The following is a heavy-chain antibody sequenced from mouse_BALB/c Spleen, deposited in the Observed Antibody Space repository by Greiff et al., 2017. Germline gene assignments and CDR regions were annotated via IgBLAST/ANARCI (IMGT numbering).Heavy chain of an antibody. Sequence: EVKVVESGGGLVQPGGSRKLSCAASGFTFSSFGMHWVRQAPEKGLEWVAYISSGSSTIYYADTVKGRFTISRDNPKNTLFLQMTSLRSEDTAMYYCARSFDGYYVGYFDYWGQGTTLTVSS. D-gene: IGHD2-3*01. CDR2: ISSGSSTI. J-gene: IGHJ2*01. CDR1: GFTFSSFG. V-gene: IGHV5-17*02. CDR3: ARSFDGYYVGYFDY.